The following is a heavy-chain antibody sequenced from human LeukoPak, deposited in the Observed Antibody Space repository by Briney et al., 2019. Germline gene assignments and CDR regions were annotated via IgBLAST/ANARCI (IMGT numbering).Heavy chain of an antibody. J-gene: IGHJ3*02. Sequence: PSETLSLTCAVYGGSFSGYYWSWIRQPPGKGLEWIGEINHSGSTNYNPSLKSRVTISVDTSKNQFSLKLSSVTAADTAVYYCARDKEDPVDTAMGRPAFDIWGQGTMVTVSS. CDR2: INHSGST. V-gene: IGHV4-34*01. D-gene: IGHD5-18*01. CDR1: GGSFSGYY. CDR3: ARDKEDPVDTAMGRPAFDI.